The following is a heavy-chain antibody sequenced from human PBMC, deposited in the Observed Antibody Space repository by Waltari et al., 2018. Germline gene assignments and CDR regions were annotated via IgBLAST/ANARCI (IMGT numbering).Heavy chain of an antibody. Sequence: QVQLVQSGAEVKKPGASVKVSCKASGYTFTGYYMHWVRQAPGQGLEWMGVINPNSGGTNYAQKFHGRVTMTRDTSISTAYMALSRLTSDDTAVYYCATQRDYYDVSAYRDLDYWGQGTLVSVSS. J-gene: IGHJ4*02. CDR1: GYTFTGYY. V-gene: IGHV1-2*02. CDR3: ATQRDYYDVSAYRDLDY. D-gene: IGHD3-22*01. CDR2: INPNSGGT.